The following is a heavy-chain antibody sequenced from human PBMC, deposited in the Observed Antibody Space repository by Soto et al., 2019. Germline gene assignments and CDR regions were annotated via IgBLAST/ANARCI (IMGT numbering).Heavy chain of an antibody. CDR3: ARGTSHFYYYMDV. CDR2: IWYDGGRD. CDR1: GFKFSYYG. Sequence: QVQLVESGGGVVQPVTSLRLSCTASGFKFSYYGMHWVRQGPGKGLEWVAVIWYDGGRDYYSDSVEGRFTISRDNFKNTVYLEMNSLRVEDTAVYYCARGTSHFYYYMDVWGEGTTVTVSS. J-gene: IGHJ6*03. V-gene: IGHV3-33*01. D-gene: IGHD3-16*01.